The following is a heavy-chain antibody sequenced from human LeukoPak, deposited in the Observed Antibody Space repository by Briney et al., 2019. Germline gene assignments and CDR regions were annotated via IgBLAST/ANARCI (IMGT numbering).Heavy chain of an antibody. CDR2: ISGSGTYK. Sequence: GGSLRLSCAASGFTFSSYSMNWLRQAPGKGLEWVSSISGSGTYKYYADSVKGRFTISRDNAKNSLFLQMNSLRAEDTAVYYCARGSRGSSTFSYYYYMDVWGKGTTVTVSS. V-gene: IGHV3-21*01. CDR3: ARGSRGSSTFSYYYYMDV. D-gene: IGHD6-6*01. CDR1: GFTFSSYS. J-gene: IGHJ6*03.